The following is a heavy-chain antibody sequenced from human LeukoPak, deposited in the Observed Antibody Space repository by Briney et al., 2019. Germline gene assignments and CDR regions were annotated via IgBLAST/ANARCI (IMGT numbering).Heavy chain of an antibody. D-gene: IGHD6-13*01. CDR2: ISWSSSRI. V-gene: IGHV3-9*01. J-gene: IGHJ3*02. CDR1: GFTFDDYA. CDR3: AKDTNPDITAAGGDALAI. Sequence: GGSLRLSCAASGFTFDDYAMHWVRQAPGKGLEWVSGISWSSSRIGYADSVKGRLTISRYNVKNFLYLQMNSLRAEDTALYYCAKDTNPDITAAGGDALAIWGQGTMVTVSS.